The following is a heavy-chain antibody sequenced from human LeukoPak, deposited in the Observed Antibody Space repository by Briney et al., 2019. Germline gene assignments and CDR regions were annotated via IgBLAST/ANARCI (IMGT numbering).Heavy chain of an antibody. CDR3: AKDWYSSRHFAPSPFDY. V-gene: IGHV3-30*18. CDR2: ISYDGSNK. J-gene: IGHJ4*02. Sequence: PGGSLRLSCAASGFTFSSYEMNWVRQAPGKGLEGVAVISYDGSNKYYADSVKGRFTISRDNSKNTLYLQMNSLRAEDTAVYYCAKDWYSSRHFAPSPFDYWGQGTLVTVSS. CDR1: GFTFSSYE. D-gene: IGHD6-13*01.